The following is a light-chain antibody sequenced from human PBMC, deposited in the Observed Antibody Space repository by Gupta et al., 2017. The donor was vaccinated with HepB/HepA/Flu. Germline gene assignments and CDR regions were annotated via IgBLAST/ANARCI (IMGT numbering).Light chain of an antibody. V-gene: IGLV3-19*01. CDR3: NSRDSSGNHYV. Sequence: SSELTQDPAVSAALGPTVRIPCQGDSLRSYYASWYQQKPGQAPVLVIYGKNNRPSGIPDRFSGSSSGNTASLTITGAQAEDEADYYCNSRDSSGNHYVFGTGTKVTVL. J-gene: IGLJ1*01. CDR2: GKN. CDR1: SLRSYY.